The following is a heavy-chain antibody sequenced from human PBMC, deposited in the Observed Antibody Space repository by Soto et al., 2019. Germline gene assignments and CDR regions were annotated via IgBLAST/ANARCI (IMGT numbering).Heavy chain of an antibody. J-gene: IGHJ3*02. Sequence: GGSLRLSCAASGFTFSSYGMHWVRQAPGKGLEWVAVISYDGSNKYYADSVKGRFTISRDNSKNTLYLQMNSLRAEDTAVYYCAKELGEWLRLPAFDIWGQGTMVTVSS. CDR1: GFTFSSYG. CDR3: AKELGEWLRLPAFDI. D-gene: IGHD5-12*01. CDR2: ISYDGSNK. V-gene: IGHV3-30*18.